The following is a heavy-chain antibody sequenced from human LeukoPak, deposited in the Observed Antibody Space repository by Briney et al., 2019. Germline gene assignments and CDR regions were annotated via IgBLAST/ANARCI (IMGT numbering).Heavy chain of an antibody. Sequence: ASVKVSFKASGYTFTIYGISWVRQAPGQGREWMGWISAYNGNTNYAQKLQGRVTMTTDTSTSTAYMELRSLRSDDTAVYYCARGYSSGWYKGFDYWGQGTLVTVSS. CDR1: GYTFTIYG. CDR3: ARGYSSGWYKGFDY. CDR2: ISAYNGNT. V-gene: IGHV1-18*04. J-gene: IGHJ4*02. D-gene: IGHD6-19*01.